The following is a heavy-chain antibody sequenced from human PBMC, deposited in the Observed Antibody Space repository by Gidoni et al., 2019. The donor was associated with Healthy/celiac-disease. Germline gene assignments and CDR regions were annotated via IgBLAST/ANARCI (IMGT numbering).Heavy chain of an antibody. D-gene: IGHD4-17*01. Sequence: QVQLVASGAGVVPPGRSLRPSCAASGFTFSSYAMLWVRQARGKGLEWVAVISYDGSNKYYADSVKDRFTISRDNSKNTLYLQMNSLRAEDTAVYYCARDRRPTVVTRDYYYYGMDVWGQGTTVTVSS. CDR2: ISYDGSNK. V-gene: IGHV3-30-3*01. CDR1: GFTFSSYA. CDR3: ARDRRPTVVTRDYYYYGMDV. J-gene: IGHJ6*02.